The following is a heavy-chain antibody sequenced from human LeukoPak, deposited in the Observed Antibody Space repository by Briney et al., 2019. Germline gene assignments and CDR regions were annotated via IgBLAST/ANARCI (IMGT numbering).Heavy chain of an antibody. Sequence: GGSLRLSCAASGFTFDDYAMHWVRQAPGKGLEWISGISWHSGSIGYADSVKGRFTISRDNAKNSLYLQMNSLRAEDTALYYCAKGVYYDSSGSDYWGQGTLVTVSS. V-gene: IGHV3-9*01. CDR2: ISWHSGSI. D-gene: IGHD3-22*01. CDR3: AKGVYYDSSGSDY. CDR1: GFTFDDYA. J-gene: IGHJ4*02.